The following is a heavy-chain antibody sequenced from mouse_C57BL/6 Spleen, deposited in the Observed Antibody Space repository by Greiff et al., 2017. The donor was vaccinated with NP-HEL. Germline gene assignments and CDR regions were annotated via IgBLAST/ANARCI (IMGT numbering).Heavy chain of an antibody. J-gene: IGHJ3*01. CDR2: IDPSDSYT. D-gene: IGHD2-5*01. CDR3: ARSYYSNYDRFAY. CDR1: GYTFTSYW. Sequence: VQLQQPGAELVMPGASVKLSCKASGYTFTSYWMHWVKQRPGQGLEWIGEIDPSDSYTNYNQKFKGKSTLTVDKSSSTAYMQLSSLTSEDSAVYYCARSYYSNYDRFAYWGQGTLVTVSA. V-gene: IGHV1-69*01.